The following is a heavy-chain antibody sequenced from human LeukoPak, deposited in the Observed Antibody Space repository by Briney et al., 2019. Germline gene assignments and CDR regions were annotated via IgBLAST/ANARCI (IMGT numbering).Heavy chain of an antibody. CDR3: AKDSIQLWYPLPDY. Sequence: PGGSLRLSCAASRFAFSSYGVHWVRQAPGKGLEWVSAISGSGGSTYYADSVKGRFTISRDNSKNTLYLQMNSLRAEDTAVYYCAKDSIQLWYPLPDYWGQGTLVTVSS. D-gene: IGHD5-18*01. CDR2: ISGSGGST. CDR1: RFAFSSYG. V-gene: IGHV3-23*01. J-gene: IGHJ4*02.